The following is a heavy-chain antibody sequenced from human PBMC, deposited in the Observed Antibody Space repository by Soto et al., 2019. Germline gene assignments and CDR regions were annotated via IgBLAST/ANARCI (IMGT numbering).Heavy chain of an antibody. D-gene: IGHD5-12*01. CDR3: ARHSLATQPGDY. CDR1: GYSFSTYW. Sequence: RGESLKISCKASGYSFSTYWIAWVRQRPGKGLDWMGIIYPGDSDTRYSPSFQGQVTISVDNSIATAYLEWTTLRASDSAMHYCARHSLATQPGDYWGQGTRVTVSS. CDR2: IYPGDSDT. J-gene: IGHJ4*02. V-gene: IGHV5-51*01.